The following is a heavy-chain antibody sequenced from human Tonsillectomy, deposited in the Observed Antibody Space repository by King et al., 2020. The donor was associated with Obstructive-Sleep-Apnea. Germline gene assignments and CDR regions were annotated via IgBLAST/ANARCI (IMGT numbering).Heavy chain of an antibody. D-gene: IGHD1-1*01. CDR1: GFTFSDYY. V-gene: IGHV3-11*01. CDR3: ARDGRPGWYFDL. J-gene: IGHJ2*01. CDR2: ISSSVSTI. Sequence: VQLVESGGGLVKPGGSLRLSCAASGFTFSDYYMSWIRQAPGKGLEWVSYISSSVSTIYHADSVKGRFTISRDNAKNSLYLQMNSPRAGDTAVYYWARDGRPGWYFDLWGRGTLVTVSS.